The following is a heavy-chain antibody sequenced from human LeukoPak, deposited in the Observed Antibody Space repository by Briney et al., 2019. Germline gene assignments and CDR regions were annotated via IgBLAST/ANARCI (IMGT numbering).Heavy chain of an antibody. CDR1: GFTLSGHW. J-gene: IGHJ5*02. Sequence: PGGSLRLSCVASGFTLSGHWMHWVRQAPGKGLVWVSRINSDESTTVYADPVKGRFTISRDNAKNTLYLQMNSLTAEDTAVYYCARSDWFDPWGQGTLVTVSS. CDR2: INSDESTT. V-gene: IGHV3-74*01. CDR3: ARSDWFDP.